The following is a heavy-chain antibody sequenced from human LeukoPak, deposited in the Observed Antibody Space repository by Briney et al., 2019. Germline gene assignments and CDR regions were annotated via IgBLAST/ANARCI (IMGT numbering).Heavy chain of an antibody. CDR2: ISGSGGTT. V-gene: IGHV3-23*01. J-gene: IGHJ4*02. D-gene: IGHD2-8*01. CDR1: RFTFSSYA. CDR3: AKDTCTNGVCYFDF. Sequence: GGSLRLSCAASRFTFSSYAMSWVRQAPGKGLEWVSGISGSGGTTFSADSVRGRFTISRDNSKNTLYLQMNRLRAEDTAVYYCAKDTCTNGVCYFDFWGQGTLVTASS.